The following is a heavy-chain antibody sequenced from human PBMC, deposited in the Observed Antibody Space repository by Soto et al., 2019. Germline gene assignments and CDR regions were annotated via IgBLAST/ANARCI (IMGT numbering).Heavy chain of an antibody. J-gene: IGHJ3*01. CDR1: GFTFSSYD. CDR3: ARGAFDV. Sequence: EVQLVESGGGLIQPGRSLRLSCAASGFTFSSYDMHWVRQTPGEGLEWVSAIGVADDTYYQDSVKGRFTISRENAKNSLYLQINSLRAGDTAVYYCARGAFDVWGQGTMVTVSS. CDR2: IGVADDT. V-gene: IGHV3-13*01.